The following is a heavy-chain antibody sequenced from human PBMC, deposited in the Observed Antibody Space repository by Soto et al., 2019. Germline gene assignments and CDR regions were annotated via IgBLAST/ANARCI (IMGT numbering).Heavy chain of an antibody. Sequence: PGGSLRLSCAASGFTFSSYAMSWVRQAPGKGLGWVSAISGSGGSTYYADSVKGRFTIYRDNSKNTLYLQMNSLRAEDTAVYYCAKGGVTMIVVVPWYFDYWGQGTLVTVSS. CDR2: ISGSGGST. J-gene: IGHJ4*02. D-gene: IGHD3-22*01. CDR1: GFTFSSYA. CDR3: AKGGVTMIVVVPWYFDY. V-gene: IGHV3-23*01.